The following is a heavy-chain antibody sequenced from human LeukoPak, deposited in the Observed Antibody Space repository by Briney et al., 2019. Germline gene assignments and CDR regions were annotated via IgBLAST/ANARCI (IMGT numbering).Heavy chain of an antibody. D-gene: IGHD3-10*01. V-gene: IGHV4-34*01. Sequence: PSETLSLTCAVFGGSFTGYWWSWLRQPPGKGLEWIGEINHSVVITHTPSLKSRVTISIDASKNQVSLKLSSVTAADTAVYYCAIRLPSGRITQTYFDYWGQGTLVTVSS. CDR3: AIRLPSGRITQTYFDY. CDR1: GGSFTGYW. CDR2: INHSVVI. J-gene: IGHJ4*02.